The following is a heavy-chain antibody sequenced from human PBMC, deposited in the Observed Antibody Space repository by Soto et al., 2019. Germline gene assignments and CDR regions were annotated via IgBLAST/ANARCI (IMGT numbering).Heavy chain of an antibody. CDR3: AAPPNRDAYNYGY. CDR2: IVVGSGST. D-gene: IGHD1-1*01. J-gene: IGHJ4*02. CDR1: GLTFSSSA. Sequence: QMQLVQSGPEVRKPGTSVKVSCKASGLTFSSSAVQWVRQARGQRLEWIGWIVVGSGSTKYAQKFQERVTIPREMSTSTAYMELSSLTSEDTAVYYCAAPPNRDAYNYGYWGQGTLVTVSS. V-gene: IGHV1-58*01.